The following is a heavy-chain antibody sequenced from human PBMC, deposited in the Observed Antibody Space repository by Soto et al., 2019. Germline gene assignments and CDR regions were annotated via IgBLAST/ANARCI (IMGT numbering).Heavy chain of an antibody. V-gene: IGHV4-4*07. CDR1: GGSISSYY. CDR2: IYTSGST. D-gene: IGHD3-22*01. CDR3: ARDIYYDSSGYYYVEVPHYGMDV. Sequence: SETLSLTCTVSGGSISSYYWSWIRQPAGKGLEWIGRIYTSGSTNYNPSLKSRVTMSVDTSKNQFSLKLSSVTAADTAVYYCARDIYYDSSGYYYVEVPHYGMDVWGQGTTVTVSS. J-gene: IGHJ6*02.